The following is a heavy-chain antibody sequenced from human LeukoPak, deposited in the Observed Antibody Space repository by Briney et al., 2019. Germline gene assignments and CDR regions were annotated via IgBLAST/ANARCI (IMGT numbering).Heavy chain of an antibody. D-gene: IGHD3-3*01. J-gene: IGHJ4*02. CDR2: INNSGNT. Sequence: SETLSLTCTVSGGSISSGGYYWHWIRQPAGKGLEWIGRINNSGNTNYNPSLKTRTTISVDTSKNQFSLRLTSVTAADTAVYFCARDHLEIDYWGQGTLVTVSS. CDR3: ARDHLEIDY. V-gene: IGHV4-61*02. CDR1: GGSISSGGYY.